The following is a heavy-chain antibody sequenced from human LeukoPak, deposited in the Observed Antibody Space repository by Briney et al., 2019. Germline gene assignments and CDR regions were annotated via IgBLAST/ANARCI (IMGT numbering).Heavy chain of an antibody. CDR2: ISYDGSNK. V-gene: IGHV3-30*18. J-gene: IGHJ4*02. Sequence: PGRSLRLSCAASGFTFSSYAMHWVRQAPGKGLEWVAVISYDGSNKYYADSVKGRFTISRDNSKNTLYLQMNSLRAEDTAVYYCAKDHYSNWGQGTLVTVSS. D-gene: IGHD6-13*01. CDR3: AKDHYSN. CDR1: GFTFSSYA.